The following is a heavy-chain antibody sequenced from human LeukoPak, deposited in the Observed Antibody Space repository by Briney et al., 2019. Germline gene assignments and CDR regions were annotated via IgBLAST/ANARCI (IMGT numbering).Heavy chain of an antibody. Sequence: SETLSLTCTVSGGSISSSSYYWGWIRQPPGKGLEWIGSIYYSGSTYYNPSLKSRVTISIDTSQKQFSLKLSSVTAADTAVYYCAREDSTWSGDGMDVWGQGTTVTVSS. CDR3: AREDSTWSGDGMDV. V-gene: IGHV4-39*07. CDR1: GGSISSSSYY. CDR2: IYYSGST. J-gene: IGHJ6*02. D-gene: IGHD3-3*01.